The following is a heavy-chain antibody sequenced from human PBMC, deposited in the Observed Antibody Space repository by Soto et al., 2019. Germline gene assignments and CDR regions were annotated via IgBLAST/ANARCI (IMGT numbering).Heavy chain of an antibody. V-gene: IGHV1-18*04. D-gene: IGHD3-3*01. CDR2: SSAYNGNT. CDR1: GYTFTSYG. J-gene: IGHJ4*02. CDR3: SRGSILEWVSGD. Sequence: ASVKVSCTASGYTFTSYGISWVLQAPGQVLEWMGWSSAYNGNTNYAQKPQGRVTMTTDTSTSTAYLELRSLRCDDTAVYYGSRGSILEWVSGDWGQGTLVTVSS.